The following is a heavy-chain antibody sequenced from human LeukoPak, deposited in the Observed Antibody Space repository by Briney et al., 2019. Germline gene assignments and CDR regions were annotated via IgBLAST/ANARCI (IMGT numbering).Heavy chain of an antibody. V-gene: IGHV4-34*01. CDR3: ARRIQLWSIDAFDI. D-gene: IGHD5-18*01. Sequence: PSETLSLTCAVYGGSFSGYYWSWIRQPPGKGLEWIGEINHSGSTNYNPSLKSRVTISVDTSKNQFSLKLSSVTAADTAVYYCARRIQLWSIDAFDIWGQGTMVTVSS. CDR1: GGSFSGYY. CDR2: INHSGST. J-gene: IGHJ3*02.